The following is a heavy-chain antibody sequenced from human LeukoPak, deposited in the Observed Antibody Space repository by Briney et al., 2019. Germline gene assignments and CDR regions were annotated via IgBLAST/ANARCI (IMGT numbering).Heavy chain of an antibody. CDR2: IRYEGSNK. J-gene: IGHJ6*04. Sequence: PGRSLRLFCAASGFTFSSYGTHWVRQAPGKGLEWVAFIRYEGSNKYYADSVKGRFTTSRHNSKNTLYLQMNSLRAGETAVYYCAKDSSMDVWGKGTTVTVSS. CDR3: AKDSSMDV. D-gene: IGHD3-3*02. V-gene: IGHV3-30*02. CDR1: GFTFSSYG.